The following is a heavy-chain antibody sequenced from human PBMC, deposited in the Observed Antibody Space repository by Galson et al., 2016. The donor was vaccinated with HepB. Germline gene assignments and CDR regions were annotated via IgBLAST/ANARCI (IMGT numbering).Heavy chain of an antibody. CDR1: GDSISNSHW. D-gene: IGHD3-10*01. J-gene: IGHJ1*01. Sequence: SETLSLTCAVSGDSISNSHWWSWVRQPPGKGLEWIGEIYHSGTTNYNPSLKSRVILSVDKSKNHFSLILTSVTAADTAMYYCAREETDPSEFPVAYFQYWGQGSLVTVSS. V-gene: IGHV4-4*02. CDR3: AREETDPSEFPVAYFQY. CDR2: IYHSGTT.